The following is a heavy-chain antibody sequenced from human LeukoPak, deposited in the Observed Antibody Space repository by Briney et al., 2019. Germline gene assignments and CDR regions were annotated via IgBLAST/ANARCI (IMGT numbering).Heavy chain of an antibody. CDR3: ARAPLRVGQWQVRGAFDI. CDR1: GGSISSYY. CDR2: IYYSGST. D-gene: IGHD6-19*01. Sequence: SETLSLTCTVSGGSISSYYWSWIRQPPGKGLEWIGYIYYSGSTNYNPSLKSRVTISVDTSKNQFSLKLSSVTAADTAVYYCARAPLRVGQWQVRGAFDIWGQGTIVTVSS. J-gene: IGHJ3*02. V-gene: IGHV4-59*01.